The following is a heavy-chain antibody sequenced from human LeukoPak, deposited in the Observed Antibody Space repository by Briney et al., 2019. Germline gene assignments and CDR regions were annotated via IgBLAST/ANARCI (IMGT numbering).Heavy chain of an antibody. CDR1: GFTFSSYG. CDR3: AKEVQLLPFDY. Sequence: PGGSLRLSCAASGFTFSSYGLHWVRQAPGKGLEWVAFIRYDGGEKFYADSLKGRFTISRDNSKNTAYLQMNSLGADDTAVYYCAKEVQLLPFDYWGQGTLVTVSS. CDR2: IRYDGGEK. V-gene: IGHV3-30*02. J-gene: IGHJ4*02. D-gene: IGHD6-6*01.